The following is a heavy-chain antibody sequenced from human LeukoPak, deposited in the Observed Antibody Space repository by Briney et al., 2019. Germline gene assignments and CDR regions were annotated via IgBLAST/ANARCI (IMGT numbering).Heavy chain of an antibody. CDR3: AKDFYRLGEFDAFDN. Sequence: GRSLRLSCAASGFTFDDYAMHWVRQAPGKGLEWVSGISWNSGRIGYADSVKGRFTISRDNAKSSLYLQMNSLRVEDTALYYCAKDFYRLGEFDAFDNWGQGTMVTVSS. CDR2: ISWNSGRI. CDR1: GFTFDDYA. D-gene: IGHD3-16*01. J-gene: IGHJ3*02. V-gene: IGHV3-9*01.